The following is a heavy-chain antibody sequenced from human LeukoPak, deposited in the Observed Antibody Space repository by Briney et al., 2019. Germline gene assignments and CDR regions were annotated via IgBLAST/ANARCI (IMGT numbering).Heavy chain of an antibody. CDR1: GFTFSNAW. V-gene: IGHV3-15*01. CDR2: IKSKTDGGTT. CDR3: ARESYKRHIDY. J-gene: IGHJ4*02. D-gene: IGHD1-14*01. Sequence: GGSLRLSCAASGFTFSNAWMSWVRQAPGKGLEWVGRIKSKTDGGTTDYAAPVKGRFTISRDDSKNTLYLQMNSLRAEDTAVYYCARESYKRHIDYWGQGTLVTVSS.